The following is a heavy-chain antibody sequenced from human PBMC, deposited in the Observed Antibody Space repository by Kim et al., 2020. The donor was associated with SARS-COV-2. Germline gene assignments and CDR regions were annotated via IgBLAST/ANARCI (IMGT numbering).Heavy chain of an antibody. V-gene: IGHV3-30*18. D-gene: IGHD2-2*01. CDR3: AKSQLGYCSSTSCQTEYYYYMDV. CDR2: ISYDGSNK. CDR1: GFTFSSYG. J-gene: IGHJ6*03. Sequence: GGSLRLSCAASGFTFSSYGMHWVRQAPGKGLEWVAVISYDGSNKYYADSVKGRFTISRDNSKNTLYLQMNSLRAEDTAVYYCAKSQLGYCSSTSCQTEYYYYMDVWGKGTTVTVSS.